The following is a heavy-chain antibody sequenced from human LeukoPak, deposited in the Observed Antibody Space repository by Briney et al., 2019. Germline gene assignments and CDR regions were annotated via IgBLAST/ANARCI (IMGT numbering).Heavy chain of an antibody. V-gene: IGHV1-69*01. Sequence: ASLKVSCKASGGTFRNYAISWVRQAPGQGLEWMGGIIPLFGRAEYAQKFQGRATITADESTRTVYLELSILRSEDTAVYYCASPEENSDYYFVYWGQGTLVTVSS. D-gene: IGHD4-11*01. CDR2: IIPLFGRA. CDR1: GGTFRNYA. J-gene: IGHJ4*02. CDR3: ASPEENSDYYFVY.